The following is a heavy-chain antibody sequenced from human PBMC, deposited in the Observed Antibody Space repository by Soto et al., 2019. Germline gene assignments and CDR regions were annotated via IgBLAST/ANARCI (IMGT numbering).Heavy chain of an antibody. Sequence: EVQLVESGGGLVKPGGSLRLSCAASGFTFSNAWMNWCRQAPGKGLVWVGRIKSKTDGGTTDYAAPVKGRFTISRDDSKNTLYLQMNSLKTEDTAVYYCTTVWVGELSRAFDIWGQGTMVTVSS. CDR1: GFTFSNAW. D-gene: IGHD3-10*01. CDR3: TTVWVGELSRAFDI. V-gene: IGHV3-15*07. CDR2: IKSKTDGGTT. J-gene: IGHJ3*02.